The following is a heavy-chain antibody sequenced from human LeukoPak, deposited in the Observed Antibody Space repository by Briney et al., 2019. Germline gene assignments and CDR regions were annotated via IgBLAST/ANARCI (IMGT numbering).Heavy chain of an antibody. J-gene: IGHJ5*02. D-gene: IGHD5-12*01. CDR1: GYTFTNYG. CDR3: ARVLRSSTLPPVSLEFDP. CDR2: ISAYNGNT. V-gene: IGHV1-18*01. Sequence: ASVKVSCKASGYTFTNYGISWVRQAPGQGLEWMGWISAYNGNTNYAQKFQARVTMTTDTSTSTAYMELRSLRSDDTAVYYCARVLRSSTLPPVSLEFDPWGQGTLVTVSS.